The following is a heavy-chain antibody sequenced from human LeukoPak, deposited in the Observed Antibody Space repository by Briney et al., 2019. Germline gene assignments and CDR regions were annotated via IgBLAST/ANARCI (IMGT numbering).Heavy chain of an antibody. CDR3: ARARTIITMVRGVIFNWFDP. CDR1: GGSISSSSYY. Sequence: SETLSLTCTVSGGSISSSSYYWGWIRQPPGKGLEWIGSIFYSGSTYYNPSLKSRVTISVDTSKNQFSLKLSSVTAADTAVYYCARARTIITMVRGVIFNWFDPWGQGTLVTVSS. CDR2: IFYSGST. D-gene: IGHD3-10*01. V-gene: IGHV4-39*07. J-gene: IGHJ5*02.